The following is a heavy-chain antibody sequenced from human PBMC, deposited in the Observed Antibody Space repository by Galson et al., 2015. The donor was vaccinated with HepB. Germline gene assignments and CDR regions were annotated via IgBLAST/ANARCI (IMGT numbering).Heavy chain of an antibody. CDR1: GGSISSYY. V-gene: IGHV4-59*08. Sequence: SETLSLTCTVSGGSISSYYWSWIRQPPGKGLEWIGYIYYSGSANYNPSLKSRVTISVDTSKNQFSLKLSSVTAADTAVYYCARRMATTIYYYYGMDVWGQGTTVTVSS. J-gene: IGHJ6*02. CDR2: IYYSGSA. D-gene: IGHD5-24*01. CDR3: ARRMATTIYYYYGMDV.